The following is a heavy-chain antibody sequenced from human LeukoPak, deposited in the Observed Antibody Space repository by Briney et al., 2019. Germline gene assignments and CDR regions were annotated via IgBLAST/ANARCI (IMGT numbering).Heavy chain of an antibody. CDR3: ARWYYYDSSGYYSDDAFDI. J-gene: IGHJ3*02. Sequence: GGSLRLSCAASGFTFSSYSMNWVRQAPGKGLEWVSIIYSGGSTFYADSVKGRFTISRDNSKNTLYLQMNSLRAEDTAVYYCARWYYYDSSGYYSDDAFDIWGQGTMVTVSS. D-gene: IGHD3-22*01. CDR2: IYSGGST. CDR1: GFTFSSYS. V-gene: IGHV3-66*02.